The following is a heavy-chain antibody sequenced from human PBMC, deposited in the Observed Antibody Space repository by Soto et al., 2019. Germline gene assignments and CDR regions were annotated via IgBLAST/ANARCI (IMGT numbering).Heavy chain of an antibody. V-gene: IGHV1-69*01. J-gene: IGHJ6*02. CDR3: ARAPIIVVVPAAPYYYYYGMDV. D-gene: IGHD2-2*01. CDR1: GGTFSSYA. Sequence: QVQLVQSGAEVKKPGSSVKVSCKASGGTFSSYAISWVRQAPGQGLEWMGGIIPIFGTANYAQKFQGRVTITADESTSTAYMELSSRRSEDTAVYYCARAPIIVVVPAAPYYYYYGMDVWVQGTTVTVSS. CDR2: IIPIFGTA.